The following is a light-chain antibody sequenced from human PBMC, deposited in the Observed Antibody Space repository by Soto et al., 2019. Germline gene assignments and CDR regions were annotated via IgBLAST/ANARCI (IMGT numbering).Light chain of an antibody. Sequence: DIKMTQSPSSLSATVGDRVTITCRASQSISSYLNWYQQKPGKAPKLLIYATSSLQSGVPSRFSGSGSGTDFTLTISSLQPEDFATYYCQHSYSTPLTFGGVTMVDIK. CDR3: QHSYSTPLT. CDR1: QSISSY. CDR2: ATS. J-gene: IGKJ4*01. V-gene: IGKV1-39*01.